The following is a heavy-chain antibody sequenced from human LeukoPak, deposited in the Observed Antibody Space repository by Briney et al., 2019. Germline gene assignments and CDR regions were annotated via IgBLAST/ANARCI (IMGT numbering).Heavy chain of an antibody. CDR3: ASNSFGYYGSGSYSVDY. D-gene: IGHD3-10*01. CDR1: GGSFSGYY. Sequence: SETLSLTCAVYGGSFSGYYWSWIRQPPGKGLEWIGEINHSGSTNYNPSLKSRVTISVDTSKNQFSLKLSSVTAADTAVYYCASNSFGYYGSGSYSVDYWGQGTLVTVSS. V-gene: IGHV4-34*01. J-gene: IGHJ4*02. CDR2: INHSGST.